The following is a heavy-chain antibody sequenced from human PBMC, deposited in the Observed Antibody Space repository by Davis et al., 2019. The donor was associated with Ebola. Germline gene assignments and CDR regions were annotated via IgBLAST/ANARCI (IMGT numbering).Heavy chain of an antibody. CDR2: ISGSGGST. CDR1: GFTFSSYA. Sequence: GESLKISCAASGFTFSSYAMSWVRQAPGKGLEWVSAISGSGGSTYYADSVKGRFTISRDNSKNTLYLQMNSLRAEDTAVYYCARYCSGGSCYAFDYWGQGTLVTVSS. V-gene: IGHV3-23*01. J-gene: IGHJ4*02. D-gene: IGHD2-15*01. CDR3: ARYCSGGSCYAFDY.